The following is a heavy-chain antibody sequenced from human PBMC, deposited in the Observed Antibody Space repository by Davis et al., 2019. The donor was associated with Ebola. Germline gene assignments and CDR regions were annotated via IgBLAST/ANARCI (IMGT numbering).Heavy chain of an antibody. V-gene: IGHV3-73*01. CDR1: GFTFSGSA. Sequence: GGSLRLSCAASGFTFSGSAMHWVRQASGKGLEWVGRIRSKANSYATACAASVKGRFTISRDDSKNTAYLQMNSLKTEETAVYYCARGRSSWGGYNGLDLWGQGTSVTVSS. J-gene: IGHJ6*02. CDR2: IRSKANSYAT. CDR3: ARGRSSWGGYNGLDL. D-gene: IGHD6-6*01.